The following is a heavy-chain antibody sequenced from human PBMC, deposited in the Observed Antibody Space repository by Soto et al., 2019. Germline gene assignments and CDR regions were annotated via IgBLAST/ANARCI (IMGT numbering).Heavy chain of an antibody. V-gene: IGHV6-1*01. CDR1: GDSVSSNSAA. Sequence: SQTLSLTCAISGDSVSSNSAAWNWIRQSPSRGLEWLGRTSYRSKWNNDYAVSVKSRIIINPATSKNQFSLQLNSVTPEDTAVYYCARGDTVKARDDSFDIWGQGTMVTVSS. CDR2: TSYRSKWNN. J-gene: IGHJ3*02. CDR3: ARGDTVKARDDSFDI.